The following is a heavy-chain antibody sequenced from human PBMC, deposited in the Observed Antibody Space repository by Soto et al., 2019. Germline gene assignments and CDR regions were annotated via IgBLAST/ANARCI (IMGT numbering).Heavy chain of an antibody. V-gene: IGHV4-34*01. CDR2: IKDGGRT. J-gene: IGHJ4*02. D-gene: IGHD5-12*01. CDR3: ARGQEGVVATH. CDR1: GGSLSGYY. Sequence: QVQLQQWGAGLLKPSETLSLNCAVNGGSLSGYYWSWIRQPPGKGLEWIGEIKDGGRTNYSPSLNSRAPISSDTSTNQFSLRLYSVTAADTGVYYCARGQEGVVATHWDQGTLVTVSS.